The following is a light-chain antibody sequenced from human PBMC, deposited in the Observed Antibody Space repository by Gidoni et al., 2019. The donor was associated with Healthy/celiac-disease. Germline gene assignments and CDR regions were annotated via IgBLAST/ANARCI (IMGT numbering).Light chain of an antibody. CDR3: NSRDSSGNHLV. J-gene: IGLJ2*01. V-gene: IGLV3-19*01. Sequence: SSELTQDPAVSVALGQTVRITCQGDSLRSYYASWYQQKPGQAPVLVIYGKTNRHSGIPDRFSGSSSGNTASLTITVAQAEDEADYYCNSRDSSGNHLVFGGGTKLTVL. CDR2: GKT. CDR1: SLRSYY.